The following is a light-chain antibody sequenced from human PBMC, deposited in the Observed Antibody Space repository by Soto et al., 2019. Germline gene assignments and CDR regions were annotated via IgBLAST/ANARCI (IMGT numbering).Light chain of an antibody. CDR3: QHSYTVPIA. CDR2: AAS. Sequence: DIQKAESPSSMSASLVYGGTITCRASQDIIRHLNWYQHKPGRAPRLLIYAASTLQSGVPSRFTGSGSGTEFTLTISGLQPQDFATYYCQHSYTVPIAFGQGTILEIK. CDR1: QDIIRH. V-gene: IGKV1-39*01. J-gene: IGKJ5*01.